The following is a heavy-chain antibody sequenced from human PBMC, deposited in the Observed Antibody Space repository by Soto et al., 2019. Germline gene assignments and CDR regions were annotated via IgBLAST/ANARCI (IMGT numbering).Heavy chain of an antibody. CDR3: ARGGSGSYYYFDY. CDR1: GGTFSSYA. V-gene: IGHV1-69*13. Sequence: PSVKVPCKASGGTFSSYAISWVRQAPGQGLECMGWIIPIFGTANYAQKFQGRGTSTAGESTSTAYMELSSLRSEDTAVYYWARGGSGSYYYFDYWGQGTLVTVSS. D-gene: IGHD1-26*01. J-gene: IGHJ4*02. CDR2: IIPIFGTA.